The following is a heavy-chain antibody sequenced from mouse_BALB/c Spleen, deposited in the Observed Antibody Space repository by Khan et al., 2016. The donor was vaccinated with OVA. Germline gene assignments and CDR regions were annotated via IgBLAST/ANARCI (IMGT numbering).Heavy chain of an antibody. D-gene: IGHD2-3*01. J-gene: IGHJ4*01. V-gene: IGHV3-2*02. CDR2: IIYSGST. Sequence: VQLKQSGPGLVKPSQSLSLTCTVTGYSITSDYAWNWIRQFPGNKLEWMGYIIYSGSTNYNPSLKSRISITRDPSKTQFFLQLTSGTTEDTTTYYCARDGSRYNYAMDYGGQGTSVTVSS. CDR1: GYSITSDYA. CDR3: ARDGSRYNYAMDY.